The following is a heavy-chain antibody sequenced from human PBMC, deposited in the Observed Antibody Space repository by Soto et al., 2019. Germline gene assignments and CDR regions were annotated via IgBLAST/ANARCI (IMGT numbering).Heavy chain of an antibody. J-gene: IGHJ3*02. CDR1: GGTFSSYA. D-gene: IGHD2-15*01. Sequence: QVQLVQSGAEVKKPGSSVKVSCKASGGTFSSYAISWVRQAPGQGLEWMGGIIPIFGTANYAQKFQGRVTIPADESTSTAYMELSSLRSEDTAVYYCARARYCSGGSCYPWAFDIWGQGTMVTVSS. CDR3: ARARYCSGGSCYPWAFDI. CDR2: IIPIFGTA. V-gene: IGHV1-69*01.